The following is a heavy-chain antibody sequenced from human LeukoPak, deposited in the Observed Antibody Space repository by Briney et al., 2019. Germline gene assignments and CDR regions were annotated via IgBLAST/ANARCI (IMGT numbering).Heavy chain of an antibody. Sequence: SETLSLTCTVSGGSISSYYWSWIRQPPGKGLEWIGEINHSGSTNYNPSLKSRVTISVDTSKNQFSLKLSSVTAADTAVYYCARSEGYPDDAFDIWGQGTMVTVSS. D-gene: IGHD2-15*01. J-gene: IGHJ3*02. V-gene: IGHV4-59*08. CDR2: INHSGST. CDR1: GGSISSYY. CDR3: ARSEGYPDDAFDI.